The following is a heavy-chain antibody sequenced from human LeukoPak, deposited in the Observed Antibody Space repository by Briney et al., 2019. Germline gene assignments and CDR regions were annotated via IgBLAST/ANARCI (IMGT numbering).Heavy chain of an antibody. J-gene: IGHJ4*02. D-gene: IGHD3-16*01. CDR2: IIPIFGTA. CDR3: AGRYDYVWGSLDY. Sequence: SVKVSCKASGGTFSSYAISWVRQAPGQGLEWMGGIIPIFGTANYAQKFQGRVTITTDESTSAAYMELSSLRSEDTAVYYCAGRYDYVWGSLDYWGQGTLVTVSS. V-gene: IGHV1-69*05. CDR1: GGTFSSYA.